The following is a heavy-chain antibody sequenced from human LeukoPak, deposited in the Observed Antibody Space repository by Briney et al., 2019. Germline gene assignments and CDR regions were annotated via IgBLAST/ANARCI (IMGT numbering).Heavy chain of an antibody. J-gene: IGHJ6*02. V-gene: IGHV3-21*01. D-gene: IGHD4-17*01. CDR2: ISSSSSYI. Sequence: GGSLRLSCAASGFTFSSYSMNWVRQAPGKGLEWVSSISSSSSYIYYADSVKGRFTISRDNVKNSLYLQMNSLRAEDTAVYYCARDDGDYSALYYGMDVWGQGTTVTVSS. CDR3: ARDDGDYSALYYGMDV. CDR1: GFTFSSYS.